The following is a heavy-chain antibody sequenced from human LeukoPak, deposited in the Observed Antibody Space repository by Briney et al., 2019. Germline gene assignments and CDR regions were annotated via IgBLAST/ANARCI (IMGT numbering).Heavy chain of an antibody. CDR2: IYHSGST. V-gene: IGHV4-30-2*01. Sequence: SQTLSLTCAVSGGSISSGGYSWSWIRQPPGKGLEWIGYIYHSGSTYYNPSLKSRVTISVDRSKNQFSLKLSSVTAADTAVYYCARGERYDSSGYYLPFFDYWGQGTLVTVSS. CDR3: ARGERYDSSGYYLPFFDY. CDR1: GGSISSGGYS. J-gene: IGHJ4*02. D-gene: IGHD3-22*01.